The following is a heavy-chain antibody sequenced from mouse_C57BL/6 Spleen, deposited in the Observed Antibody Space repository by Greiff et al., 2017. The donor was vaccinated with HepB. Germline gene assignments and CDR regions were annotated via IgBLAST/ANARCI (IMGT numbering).Heavy chain of an antibody. CDR2: ISSGGDYI. CDR1: GFTFSSYA. Sequence: EVKLVESGEGLVKPGGSLKLSCAASGFTFSSYAMSWVRQTSEKRLEWVAYISSGGDYIYYADTVKGRFTISRDNARNTLYLQMSSLKSEDTAMYYCTRAFHYYGSSAEGAMDYWGQGTSVTVSS. J-gene: IGHJ4*01. V-gene: IGHV5-9-1*02. D-gene: IGHD1-1*01. CDR3: TRAFHYYGSSAEGAMDY.